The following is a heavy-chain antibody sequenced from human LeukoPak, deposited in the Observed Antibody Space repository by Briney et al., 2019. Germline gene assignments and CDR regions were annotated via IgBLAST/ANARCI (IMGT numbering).Heavy chain of an antibody. CDR3: ARPAGWELLTGAFAY. CDR1: GFTLSSYS. V-gene: IGHV3-21*01. CDR2: ISSSSSYI. Sequence: GGSLRLSCVASGFTLSSYSMNWVRQAPGKGREWVSSISSSSSYIYYADSVKGRFTISRDNAKNSLYLQMNILRDEDTPVYYCARPAGWELLTGAFAYWGKGTLVTV. D-gene: IGHD1-26*01. J-gene: IGHJ4*02.